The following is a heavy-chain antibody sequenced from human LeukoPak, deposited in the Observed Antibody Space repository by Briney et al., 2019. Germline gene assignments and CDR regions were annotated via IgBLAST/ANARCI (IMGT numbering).Heavy chain of an antibody. D-gene: IGHD3-10*01. CDR2: ISDSGST. V-gene: IGHV4-59*01. Sequence: SETLSLTCSVSGGSIRGYYWHWIRQPPGKGLEWIGYISDSGSTNYNPSLKTRGAISVGSPKNQFSLRLSSVTVADSAVYYCARGHDYYYSGRQSWLDPWGQGTLVTVSS. J-gene: IGHJ5*02. CDR3: ARGHDYYYSGRQSWLDP. CDR1: GGSIRGYY.